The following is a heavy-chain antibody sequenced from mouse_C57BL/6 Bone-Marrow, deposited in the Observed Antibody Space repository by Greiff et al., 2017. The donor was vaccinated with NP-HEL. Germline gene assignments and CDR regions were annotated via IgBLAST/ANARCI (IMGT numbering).Heavy chain of an antibody. CDR1: GYTFTSYW. D-gene: IGHD1-1*01. CDR3: ARWDYGSSPYWYFDV. Sequence: QVQLQQPGAELVMPGASVKLSCKASGYTFTSYWMHWVKQRPGQGLEWIGEIDPSDSYTNYKQKFKGKSTLTVDKSSSTAYMQLSSLTSEDSAVYYCARWDYGSSPYWYFDVWGTGTTVTVSS. V-gene: IGHV1-69*01. CDR2: IDPSDSYT. J-gene: IGHJ1*03.